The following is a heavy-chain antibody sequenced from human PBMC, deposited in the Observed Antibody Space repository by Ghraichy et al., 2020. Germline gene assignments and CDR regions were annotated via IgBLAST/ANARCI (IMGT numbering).Heavy chain of an antibody. Sequence: GGSLRLSCAASGFTFDDYAMHWVRQAPGKGLEWVSGISWNSGSIGYADSVKGRFTISRDNAKNSLYLQMNSLRAEDTALYYCAKEDGGLDLWGRGTLVTVSS. CDR3: AKEDGGLDL. CDR1: GFTFDDYA. CDR2: ISWNSGSI. J-gene: IGHJ2*01. V-gene: IGHV3-9*01.